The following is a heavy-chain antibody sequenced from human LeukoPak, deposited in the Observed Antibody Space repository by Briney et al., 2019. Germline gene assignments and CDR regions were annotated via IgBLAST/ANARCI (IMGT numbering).Heavy chain of an antibody. V-gene: IGHV3-30*03. Sequence: GGSLRLSCAASGFTFSSYGMHWVRQAPGKGLDWVTVISYDGNNKYYADSVKGRFTVSRDNSQNKFFLQVNSLRVEDTAVYYCAREGRDAFDIWGQGTMVTVSS. CDR2: ISYDGNNK. CDR1: GFTFSSYG. CDR3: AREGRDAFDI. J-gene: IGHJ3*02.